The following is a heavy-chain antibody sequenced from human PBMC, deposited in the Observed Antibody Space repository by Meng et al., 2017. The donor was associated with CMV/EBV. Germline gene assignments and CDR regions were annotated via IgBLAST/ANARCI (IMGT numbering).Heavy chain of an antibody. V-gene: IGHV3-73*01. CDR3: VAPSCSSTNCYAADF. J-gene: IGHJ4*02. D-gene: IGHD2-2*01. Sequence: GESLKISCAASGFTFSDSTMHWVRQASGKGLEWVGHIRNKANNYETAYAASVKGRFTISRDDSSRTTYLQLSSVKADDTAVYYCVAPSCSSTNCYAADFWGQGTLVTVSS. CDR1: GFTFSDST. CDR2: IRNKANNYET.